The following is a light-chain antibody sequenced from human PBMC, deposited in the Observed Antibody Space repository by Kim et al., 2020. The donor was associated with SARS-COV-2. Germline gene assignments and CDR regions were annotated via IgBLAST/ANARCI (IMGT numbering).Light chain of an antibody. Sequence: GQSIPISCTGPSSDVGGYNFVSWYQEYPGKAPKLMIYDVTNRPSGVSNRFSGSKSGNTASLTISGLQAEDEADYYCTSYRSGSSYVFGTGTKVTVL. J-gene: IGLJ1*01. CDR2: DVT. CDR3: TSYRSGSSYV. CDR1: SSDVGGYNF. V-gene: IGLV2-14*03.